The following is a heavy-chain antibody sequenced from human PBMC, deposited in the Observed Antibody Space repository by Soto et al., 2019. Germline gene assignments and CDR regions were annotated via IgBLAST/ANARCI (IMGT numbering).Heavy chain of an antibody. CDR1: GYTLTELS. D-gene: IGHD3-10*01. J-gene: IGHJ6*02. Sequence: ASVKVSCKVSGYTLTELSMHWVRQAPGKGLEWMGGFDPEDGETIYAQKFQGRVTMTEDTSTDTAYMELSSLRSEDTAVYYCATFTITQLLWFGESRFYGMDVWGQGTTVTVSS. CDR2: FDPEDGET. V-gene: IGHV1-24*01. CDR3: ATFTITQLLWFGESRFYGMDV.